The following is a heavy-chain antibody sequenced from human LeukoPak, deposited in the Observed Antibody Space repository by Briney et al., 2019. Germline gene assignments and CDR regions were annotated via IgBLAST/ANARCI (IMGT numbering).Heavy chain of an antibody. CDR2: IYGGDHT. V-gene: IGHV3-66*01. D-gene: IGHD3-22*01. CDR3: AGAIAGRPHDY. J-gene: IGHJ4*02. Sequence: GGSLRLSCAASGFTVSSNYMNWVRQAPGKGLEWVSVIYGGDHTYYADSVKGRFTISRDNSKNTLYFQMNSLRDEDTAVYYCAGAIAGRPHDYGGKGTLVTVSP. CDR1: GFTVSSNY.